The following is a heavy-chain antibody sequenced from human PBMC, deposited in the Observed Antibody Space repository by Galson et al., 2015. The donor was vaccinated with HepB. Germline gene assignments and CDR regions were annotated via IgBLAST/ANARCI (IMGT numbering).Heavy chain of an antibody. CDR1: GFTFSSYS. J-gene: IGHJ4*02. D-gene: IGHD6-19*01. CDR3: ARSIAVAGTDY. CDR2: ISSSSSYI. V-gene: IGHV3-21*01. Sequence: SLRLSCAASGFTFSSYSMNWVRQAPGRGLEWVSSISSSSSYIYYADSVRGRFTISRDNAKNSLYLQMNSLRAEDTAVYYCARSIAVAGTDYWGQGTLVTVSS.